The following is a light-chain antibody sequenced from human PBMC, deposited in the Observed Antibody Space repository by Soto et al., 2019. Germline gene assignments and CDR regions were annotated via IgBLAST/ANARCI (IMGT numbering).Light chain of an antibody. J-gene: IGKJ3*01. CDR3: QQGNNWPIFT. Sequence: EIVLTQSPATLSLSPGERATLXCRASQSVSKSLAWYQQKPGQAPRLLIYTTSNRATGIPARFSGSGSRTDFTLTISSLEPEDFAVYYCQQGNNWPIFTFGPGTKVDIK. CDR2: TTS. V-gene: IGKV3-11*01. CDR1: QSVSKS.